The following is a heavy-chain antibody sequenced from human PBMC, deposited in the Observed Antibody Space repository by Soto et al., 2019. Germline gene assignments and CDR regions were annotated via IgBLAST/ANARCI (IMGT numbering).Heavy chain of an antibody. J-gene: IGHJ4*02. V-gene: IGHV3-48*03. CDR2: ISSSGSTI. CDR3: ARDGPYSSSSEDY. Sequence: GSLRLSCAASGFTFSSYEMNWVRQAPGKGLEWVSYISSSGSTIYYADSVKGRFTISRDNAKNSLYLQMNSLRAEDTAVYYCARDGPYSSSSEDYWGQGTLVTVSS. D-gene: IGHD6-6*01. CDR1: GFTFSSYE.